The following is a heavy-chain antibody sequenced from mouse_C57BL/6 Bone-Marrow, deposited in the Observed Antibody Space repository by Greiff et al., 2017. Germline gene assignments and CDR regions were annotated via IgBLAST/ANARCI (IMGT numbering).Heavy chain of an antibody. CDR1: GYTFTDYY. V-gene: IGHV1-19*01. CDR3: ARPLGYYGPFAY. J-gene: IGHJ3*01. CDR2: INPYNGGT. Sequence: VQLKESGPVLVKPGASVKMSCKASGYTFTDYYMNWVKQSHGKSLEWIGVINPYNGGTSYNQKFKGKATLTVDKSSSTAYMELNSLTSEDSAVYYCARPLGYYGPFAYWGQGTLVTVSA. D-gene: IGHD2-1*01.